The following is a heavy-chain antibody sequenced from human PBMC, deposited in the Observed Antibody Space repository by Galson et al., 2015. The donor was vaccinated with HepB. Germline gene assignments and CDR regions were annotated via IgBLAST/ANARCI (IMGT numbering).Heavy chain of an antibody. CDR2: INPNSGGT. J-gene: IGHJ4*02. CDR1: GYTFTGYY. CDR3: ARDVYYYDSSGYYQDY. V-gene: IGHV1-2*02. Sequence: SVKVSCKASGYTFTGYYMHWVRQAPGQGLEWMGWINPNSGGTNYAQKFQGRVTITADESTSTAYMELSSLRSEDTAVYYCARDVYYYDSSGYYQDYWGQGTLVTVSS. D-gene: IGHD3-22*01.